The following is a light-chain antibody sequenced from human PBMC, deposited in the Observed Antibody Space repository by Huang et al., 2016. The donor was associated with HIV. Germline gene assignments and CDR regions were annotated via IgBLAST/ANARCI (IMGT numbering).Light chain of an antibody. CDR2: GAS. V-gene: IGKV1-17*03. J-gene: IGKJ1*01. CDR3: LQHKNFHAPT. CDR1: QDIYNY. Sequence: DIQLTQSPSAMAASVGDRVIITCRATQDIYNYLAWFQQQPGKAPQRLIYGASSLQTGVPSRFSGSGSGTEFTLTINNLQPEDSATYFCLQHKNFHAPTFGQGTKVEIK.